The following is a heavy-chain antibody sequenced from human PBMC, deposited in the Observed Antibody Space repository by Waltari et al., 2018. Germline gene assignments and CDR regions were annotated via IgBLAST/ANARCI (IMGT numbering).Heavy chain of an antibody. V-gene: IGHV4-34*01. CDR2: ITHSGST. Sequence: QVQLQQWGAGLLKPSETLSLTCAVYGGSFSGYYLTWIRQPPGKGLEWIGEITHSGSTNYNPSLKSRVTISVDTSKNQFYLKLSSVTAADTAVYYCARGLYYYDSSGYYWGQGTLVTVSS. CDR1: GGSFSGYY. J-gene: IGHJ4*02. D-gene: IGHD3-22*01. CDR3: ARGLYYYDSSGYY.